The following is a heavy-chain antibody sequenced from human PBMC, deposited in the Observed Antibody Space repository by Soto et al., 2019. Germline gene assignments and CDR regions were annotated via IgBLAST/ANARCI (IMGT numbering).Heavy chain of an antibody. V-gene: IGHV1-18*01. CDR1: GYTFTSYG. D-gene: IGHD2-2*01. Sequence: QVQLVQSGAEVKKPGASVKVSCKASGYTFTSYGISWVRQAPGQGLEWMGWISAYNCNTNYAQKLQGRVTMTTDTSTSTAYMELRSLRYDDTAVYYCASRRLRCSSTSCQDAFDIWGQGTMVTVSS. J-gene: IGHJ3*02. CDR3: ASRRLRCSSTSCQDAFDI. CDR2: ISAYNCNT.